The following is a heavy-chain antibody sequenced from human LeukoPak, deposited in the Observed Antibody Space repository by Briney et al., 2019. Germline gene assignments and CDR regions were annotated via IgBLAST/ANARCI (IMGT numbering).Heavy chain of an antibody. V-gene: IGHV4-31*03. CDR3: AREYHTVTTYYYYGMDV. Sequence: PSQTLSLTCTVSGGSISSGGYYWSWIRQHPGKGLEWIGYIYYSGSTYYNPSLKSRVTISVDTSKNQFSLKLSSVTAADTAAYYCAREYHTVTTYYYYGMDVWGQGTTVTVSS. J-gene: IGHJ6*02. D-gene: IGHD4-17*01. CDR2: IYYSGST. CDR1: GGSISSGGYY.